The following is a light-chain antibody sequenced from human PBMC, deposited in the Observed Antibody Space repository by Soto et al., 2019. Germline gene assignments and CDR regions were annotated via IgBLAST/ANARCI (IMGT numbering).Light chain of an antibody. V-gene: IGKV1-33*01. CDR1: RDIRDF. CDR3: QHYDNLPPYI. CDR2: DAS. J-gene: IGKJ2*01. Sequence: ESQMTQSPSSLSVSVGDRVTITCQASRDIRDFLNWYQQKPGKAPKLLIFDASNLEEGVPPRFSGSGSGTHFTFSINSLQPEDVATYYCQHYDNLPPYIFGQGTKVDIK.